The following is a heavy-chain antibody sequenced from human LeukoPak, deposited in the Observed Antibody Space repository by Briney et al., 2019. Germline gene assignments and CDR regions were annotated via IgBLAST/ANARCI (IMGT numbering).Heavy chain of an antibody. CDR1: GGSFSGYY. CDR3: ARGLSGYPGGTH. V-gene: IGHV4-34*01. CDR2: INHSGST. Sequence: KPSETLSLTCAVYGGSFSGYYWSWIRQPPGKGLEWIGEINHSGSTNYNPSLKSRVTISVDTSKNQFSLKLSSVTAADTAVYYCARGLSGYPGGTHWGQGTLVTVSS. D-gene: IGHD5-18*01. J-gene: IGHJ4*02.